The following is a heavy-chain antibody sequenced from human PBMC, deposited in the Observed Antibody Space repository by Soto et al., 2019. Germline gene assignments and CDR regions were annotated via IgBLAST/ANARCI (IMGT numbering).Heavy chain of an antibody. V-gene: IGHV3-23*01. D-gene: IGHD3-3*01. CDR1: GFTFSSYA. Sequence: PGGSLRLSCSASGFTFSSYAMSWVRQAPGKGLEWVSAISGSGGSTYYADSVKGRFTISGDNSKNTLYLQMNSLRAEDTAVYYCAKVAPTPSEYYDFWSGPANWSDPWGHGHLVTVSS. J-gene: IGHJ5*02. CDR3: AKVAPTPSEYYDFWSGPANWSDP. CDR2: ISGSGGST.